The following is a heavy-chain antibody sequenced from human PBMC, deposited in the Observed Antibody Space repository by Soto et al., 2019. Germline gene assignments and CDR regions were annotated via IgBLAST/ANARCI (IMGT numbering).Heavy chain of an antibody. V-gene: IGHV1-69*01. Sequence: QVQLVQSGAAVKKPGSSVKVSCKASGGTFSSYAISWVRQAPGQGLEWMGGIIPIFGTANYAQKFQGRVTITADESTSTAYMELSSLRSEDTAVYYCARRDIVVVPAVTYYYYYGMDVWGQGTTVTVSS. CDR1: GGTFSSYA. CDR2: IIPIFGTA. J-gene: IGHJ6*02. CDR3: ARRDIVVVPAVTYYYYYGMDV. D-gene: IGHD2-2*01.